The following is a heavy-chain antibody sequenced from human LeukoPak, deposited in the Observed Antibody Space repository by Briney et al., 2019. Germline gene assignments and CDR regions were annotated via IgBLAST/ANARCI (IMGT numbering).Heavy chain of an antibody. CDR3: ARDTGIRGYSGYDLGY. CDR1: GGSISSYY. Sequence: SETLSLTCTVSGGSISSYYWSWIRQPAGKGLEWIGRIYTSGNTNYNPSLKSRVTMSVDTSKNQFSLKLSSVTAADTAVYYCARDTGIRGYSGYDLGYWGQGTLVTVSS. CDR2: IYTSGNT. V-gene: IGHV4-4*07. J-gene: IGHJ4*02. D-gene: IGHD5-12*01.